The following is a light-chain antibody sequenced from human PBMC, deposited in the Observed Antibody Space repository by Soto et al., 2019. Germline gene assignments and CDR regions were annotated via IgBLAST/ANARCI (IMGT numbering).Light chain of an antibody. V-gene: IGKV3-20*01. CDR2: GAS. Sequence: IVLTQSPGTLSFSPGERATLSCRASHTISSSYLAWYQQKPDQAPRRIIFGASSRASGIPDRFSGSGSGTEFTLTISRLEPEDFELYYCQHYGDSSWTFGQGTKVDIK. J-gene: IGKJ1*01. CDR3: QHYGDSSWT. CDR1: HTISSSY.